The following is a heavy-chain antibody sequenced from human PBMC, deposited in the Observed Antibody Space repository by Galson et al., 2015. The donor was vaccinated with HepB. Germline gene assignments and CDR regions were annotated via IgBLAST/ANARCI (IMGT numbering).Heavy chain of an antibody. CDR3: AGPIAVAGQ. CDR1: GFTFSSYS. V-gene: IGHV3-21*01. J-gene: IGHJ4*02. Sequence: SLRLSCAASGFTFSSYSMNWARQAPGKGLEWVSSISSGNSFIYYADSVKGRFTISRDNAKNSLYLQMNSLRAEDMAVYYCAGPIAVAGQWGQGTLVTVSS. CDR2: ISSGNSFI. D-gene: IGHD6-19*01.